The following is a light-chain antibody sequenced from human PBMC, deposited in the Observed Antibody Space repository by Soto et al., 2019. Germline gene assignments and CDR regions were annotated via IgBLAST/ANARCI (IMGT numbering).Light chain of an antibody. J-gene: IGKJ1*01. Sequence: DIQMTQSPSTLSASVGDRVTITCRASQTISSWLAWYQQKPGKAPKLLIYDVSTFESGVPSRFSGSGFGTEFTLTISSLQPDDSATYYCQQCNTFWTFGQGTKVEIK. V-gene: IGKV1-5*01. CDR3: QQCNTFWT. CDR2: DVS. CDR1: QTISSW.